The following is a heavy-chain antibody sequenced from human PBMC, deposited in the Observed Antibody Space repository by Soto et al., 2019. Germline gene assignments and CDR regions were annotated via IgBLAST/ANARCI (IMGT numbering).Heavy chain of an antibody. V-gene: IGHV3-74*01. CDR3: ARGGDTDY. CDR2: LQTDGSHP. Sequence: EVQLVESGGGLVQPGGSLRLSCVASGFTFNYYWMHWVRQAPGKGLMWVSRLQTDGSHPDYADSVKGRFTISRDNDKTTLYLQMNNLRAEDTAVYYCARGGDTDYWGQGTLVTVSS. J-gene: IGHJ4*02. CDR1: GFTFNYYW. D-gene: IGHD2-21*02.